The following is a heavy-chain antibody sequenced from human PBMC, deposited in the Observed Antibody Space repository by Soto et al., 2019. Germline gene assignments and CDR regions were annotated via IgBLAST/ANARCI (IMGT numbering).Heavy chain of an antibody. CDR1: GGFTSTNNW. J-gene: IGHJ4*02. Sequence: SETLSLTCAVSGGFTSTNNWWSWVRQPPGKGLEWIGDAYHSGSTEYNPSLKSRVSISVDKSKNQISLKLTSATAADTAVYYCARSPPSSYYGGSGSFDYWGQGTLVTVS. D-gene: IGHD3-10*01. CDR3: ARSPPSSYYGGSGSFDY. CDR2: AYHSGST. V-gene: IGHV4-4*02.